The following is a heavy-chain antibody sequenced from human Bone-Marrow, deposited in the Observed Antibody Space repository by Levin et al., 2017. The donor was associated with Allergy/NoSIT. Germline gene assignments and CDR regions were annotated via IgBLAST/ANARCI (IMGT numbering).Heavy chain of an antibody. CDR2: ISYSGST. D-gene: IGHD5-18*01. V-gene: IGHV4-59*01. CDR1: GDSISSNY. CDR3: ARVVSGGGYTKIDY. Sequence: SETLSLTCTVSGDSISSNYWSWIRQPPGKGLEWIGYISYSGSTNYYPLFKSRVTISLDTSKNQFSLKLTSVTAADTAIYYCARVVSGGGYTKIDYWGQGTLVTVSS. J-gene: IGHJ4*02.